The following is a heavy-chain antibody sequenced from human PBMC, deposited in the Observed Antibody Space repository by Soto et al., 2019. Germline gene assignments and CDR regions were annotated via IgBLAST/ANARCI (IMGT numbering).Heavy chain of an antibody. J-gene: IGHJ6*03. D-gene: IGHD6-19*01. Sequence: ASVKVSCKASGYTFATYGLHWVRQAPGQRLEWMGWISAGNGNTKYSQKLQGRLTITRDTSASTAYMELSTLRSEDTALYYCARAEMKGWDYYYYMDVWGKGTTVTVSS. V-gene: IGHV1-3*01. CDR2: ISAGNGNT. CDR3: ARAEMKGWDYYYYMDV. CDR1: GYTFATYG.